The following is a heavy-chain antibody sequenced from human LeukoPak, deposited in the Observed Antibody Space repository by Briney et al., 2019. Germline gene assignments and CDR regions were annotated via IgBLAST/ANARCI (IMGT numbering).Heavy chain of an antibody. D-gene: IGHD3-10*01. CDR2: IMSKTGGGTT. J-gene: IGHJ3*01. Sequence: PGGPLRLSCAASGFPFRNAWMSWVPQAPGKGLEWVGRIMSKTGGGTTAYAAPVKGRFIISRDDLKSRLSLQMKVLETEDTAVYYCTTASVTMVRGVINPDAFDVWGRGTMVIVSS. V-gene: IGHV3-15*01. CDR3: TTASVTMVRGVINPDAFDV. CDR1: GFPFRNAW.